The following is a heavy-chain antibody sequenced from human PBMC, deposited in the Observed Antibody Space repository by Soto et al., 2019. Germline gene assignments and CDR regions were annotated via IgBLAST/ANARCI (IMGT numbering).Heavy chain of an antibody. Sequence: EVQLEESGGGLVQPGGSLRLSCAASGFTLSMYWMTWVRQPPGRGLEWVANIKQDGSKKSYLDSVRGRFTISRDNVRNSLYLQMDSMRAEDTALYYCARDVSPGSSSLYLDAFDIWGQGTMVIVSS. V-gene: IGHV3-7*05. CDR3: ARDVSPGSSSLYLDAFDI. D-gene: IGHD6-13*01. CDR1: GFTLSMYW. CDR2: IKQDGSKK. J-gene: IGHJ3*02.